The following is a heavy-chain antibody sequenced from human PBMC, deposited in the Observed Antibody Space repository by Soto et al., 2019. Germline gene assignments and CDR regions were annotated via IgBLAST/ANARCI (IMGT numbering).Heavy chain of an antibody. D-gene: IGHD2-2*01. CDR2: INGGNGNT. V-gene: IGHV1-3*01. J-gene: IGHJ6*02. CDR3: TRADCSSNTCYFYYGMDV. CDR1: GYTLTSYA. Sequence: ASVKVSCKASGYTLTSYATHWVRQAPGQRPEWMGWINGGNGNTKYSQRFQGRVTITRDISASTDYMELSSLTSEDTAVYYCTRADCSSNTCYFYYGMDVWGQGTTVTVSS.